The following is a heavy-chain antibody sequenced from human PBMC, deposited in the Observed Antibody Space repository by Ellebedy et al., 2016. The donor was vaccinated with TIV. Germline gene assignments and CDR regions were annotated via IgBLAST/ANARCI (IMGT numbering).Heavy chain of an antibody. CDR3: VGAGVELQFCDL. D-gene: IGHD3-10*01. J-gene: IGHJ4*02. Sequence: AASVKVSCKLSGNTFSMYFMHWVRQAPGKGPEWMGIVNPLEGAPHYAQKFQGRLSMTRATSTATIYMELRGLTSYDTAVYYCVGAGVELQFCDLWGLGTVVTVSS. CDR2: VNPLEGAP. V-gene: IGHV1-46*01. CDR1: GNTFSMYF.